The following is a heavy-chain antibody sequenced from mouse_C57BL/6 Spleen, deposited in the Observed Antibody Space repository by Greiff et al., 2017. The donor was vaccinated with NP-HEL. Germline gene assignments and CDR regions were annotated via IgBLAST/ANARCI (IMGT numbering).Heavy chain of an antibody. Sequence: QVQLQQSGAELVKPGASVKLSCKASGYTFTSYWMHWVKQRPGQGLEWIGMIHPNSGSTNYNEKFKSKATLTVDKSSSTAYMQLSSLTSEDSAVYYCARLADSSGYDYWGQGTTLTVSS. CDR3: ARLADSSGYDY. J-gene: IGHJ2*01. V-gene: IGHV1-64*01. D-gene: IGHD3-2*02. CDR1: GYTFTSYW. CDR2: IHPNSGST.